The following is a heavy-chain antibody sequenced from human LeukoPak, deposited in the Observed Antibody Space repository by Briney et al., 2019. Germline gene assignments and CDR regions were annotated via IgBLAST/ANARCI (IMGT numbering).Heavy chain of an antibody. V-gene: IGHV4-34*01. Sequence: SETLSLTCAVYGGSFSGYYWAWLRQSPGKGLEWIGEINHSGSIKYNLSLKSRVTISVDTPKNQFSLKLRSVSAADSAVYFCARHDADEIAASVLPFDYWGQGTPVTVSS. D-gene: IGHD5-24*01. CDR2: INHSGSI. CDR1: GGSFSGYY. CDR3: ARHDADEIAASVLPFDY. J-gene: IGHJ4*02.